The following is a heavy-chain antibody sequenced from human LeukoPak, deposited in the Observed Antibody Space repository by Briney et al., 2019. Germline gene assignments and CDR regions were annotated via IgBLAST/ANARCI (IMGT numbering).Heavy chain of an antibody. CDR3: ARVDHINRLLLGDRAGIWFDP. Sequence: SETLSLTCTVSGVSISSYYWSWIRQPPGKGLEWIGYIYYSGSTNYNPSLKSRVTISVDTSKNQFSLKLSSVTAADTAVYYCARVDHINRLLLGDRAGIWFDPWGQGTLVTVSS. CDR2: IYYSGST. J-gene: IGHJ5*02. D-gene: IGHD2-15*01. V-gene: IGHV4-59*01. CDR1: GVSISSYY.